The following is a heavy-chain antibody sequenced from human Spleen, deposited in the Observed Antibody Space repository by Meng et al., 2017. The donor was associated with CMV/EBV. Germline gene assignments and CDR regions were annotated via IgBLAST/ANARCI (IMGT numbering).Heavy chain of an antibody. CDR1: GFTFSSYG. CDR3: AKRAAKAEYFQH. D-gene: IGHD2-15*01. J-gene: IGHJ1*01. Sequence: GGSLRLSCAASGFTFSSYGMHWVRQAPGKGLEWVAVIWYDGSNKYYADSVKGRFTISRDNSKNTLYLQKNSLRAEDTAVYYCAKRAAKAEYFQHWGQGTMVTVSS. V-gene: IGHV3-33*06. CDR2: IWYDGSNK.